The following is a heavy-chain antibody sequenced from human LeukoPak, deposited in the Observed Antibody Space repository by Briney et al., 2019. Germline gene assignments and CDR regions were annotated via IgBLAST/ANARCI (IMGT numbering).Heavy chain of an antibody. V-gene: IGHV4-34*01. CDR3: ARDRGDYGDPGVDY. D-gene: IGHD4-17*01. Sequence: GSLRLSCAASGFTFSSYSMNWVRQAPGKGLEWIGGINHSGGTNYNSSLKSRVTISLDTSKNQFSLKLSSVTAADTAVYYCARDRGDYGDPGVDYWGQGTLVTVSS. CDR1: GFTFSSYS. J-gene: IGHJ4*02. CDR2: INHSGGT.